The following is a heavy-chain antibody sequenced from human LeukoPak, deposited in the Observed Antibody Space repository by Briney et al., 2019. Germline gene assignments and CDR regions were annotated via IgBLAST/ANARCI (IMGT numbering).Heavy chain of an antibody. CDR3: ARRFGYSSTYYFDF. D-gene: IGHD2-2*01. J-gene: IGHJ4*02. V-gene: IGHV5-51*01. Sequence: GESLKISCKGSGYNFTNYWIGGVRQMPGQGLEWLGIIYPEDSDITYTPSFRGQVTISADKSINTAYLQWSSLKASDTAMYYCARRFGYSSTYYFDFWGQGTLVTVSS. CDR2: IYPEDSDI. CDR1: GYNFTNYW.